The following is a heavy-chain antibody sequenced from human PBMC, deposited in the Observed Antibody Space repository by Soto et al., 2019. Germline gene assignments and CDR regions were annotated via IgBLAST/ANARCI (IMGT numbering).Heavy chain of an antibody. V-gene: IGHV1-18*01. CDR3: ARDGRPDILTGYAIIQKY. CDR1: GYTFTSYG. Sequence: GASVKVSCKASGYTFTSYGISWVRQAPGQGLEWMGWISAYNGNTNYAQKLQGRVTMTTDTSTSTAYMELRSLRSDDTAVYYCARDGRPDILTGYAIIQKYWAQGTLVTVSS. J-gene: IGHJ4*02. CDR2: ISAYNGNT. D-gene: IGHD3-9*01.